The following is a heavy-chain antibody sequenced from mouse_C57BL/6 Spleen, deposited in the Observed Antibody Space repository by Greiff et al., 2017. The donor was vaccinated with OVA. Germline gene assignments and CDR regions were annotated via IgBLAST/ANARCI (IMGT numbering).Heavy chain of an antibody. CDR3: AIPITTVVDYYAMDY. Sequence: VQLQQPGAELVKPGASVKVSCKASGYTFTSYWMHWVKQRPGQGLEWIGRIHPSDSDTNYNQKFKGKATLTVDKSSSTAYMQLSSLTSEDSAVYYGAIPITTVVDYYAMDYWGQGTSVTVSS. CDR2: IHPSDSDT. J-gene: IGHJ4*01. CDR1: GYTFTSYW. V-gene: IGHV1-74*01. D-gene: IGHD1-1*01.